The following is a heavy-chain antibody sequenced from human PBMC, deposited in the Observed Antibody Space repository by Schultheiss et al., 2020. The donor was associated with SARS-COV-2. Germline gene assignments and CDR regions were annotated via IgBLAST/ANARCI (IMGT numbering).Heavy chain of an antibody. CDR1: AYSISSGYY. J-gene: IGHJ6*02. CDR3: ARGGTRRDGYKNTPYYYYGMDV. Sequence: SQTLSLTCVVSAYSISSGYYWGWIRQPPGKGLEWIGYIYYSGSTYYNPSLKSRVTISVDTSKNQFSLKLSSVTAADTAVYYCARGGTRRDGYKNTPYYYYGMDVWGQGTTVTVSS. CDR2: IYYSGST. D-gene: IGHD5-24*01. V-gene: IGHV4-38-2*01.